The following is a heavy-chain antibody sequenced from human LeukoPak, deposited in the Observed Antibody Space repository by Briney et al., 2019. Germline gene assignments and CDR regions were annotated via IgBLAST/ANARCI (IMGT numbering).Heavy chain of an antibody. CDR2: ISHNGST. V-gene: IGHV4-34*01. D-gene: IGHD2-15*01. Sequence: PSETLSLTCGVHGEALNDYYWSWIRQSPGKGLEWIGEISHNGSTTFNPSLESRLTISVDTSKNQFSLKLTSVTAADASVYFCARGFCRGESCYSGEYFQHWGQGTLVTDSA. CDR3: ARGFCRGESCYSGEYFQH. J-gene: IGHJ1*01. CDR1: GEALNDYY.